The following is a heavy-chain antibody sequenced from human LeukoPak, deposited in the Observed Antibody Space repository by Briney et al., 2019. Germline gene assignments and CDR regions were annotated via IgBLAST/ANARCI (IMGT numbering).Heavy chain of an antibody. Sequence: GGSLRLSCAASGFTFIDYSMNWVRQAPGKGLEWISYVGISSGNTKYADSVKGRFTISGDSAKNSVFLQMNSLRVEDTAVYYCARNHRYAFDNWGQGTLVTVSS. J-gene: IGHJ4*02. CDR1: GFTFIDYS. CDR2: VGISSGNT. V-gene: IGHV3-48*04. CDR3: ARNHRYAFDN. D-gene: IGHD5-12*01.